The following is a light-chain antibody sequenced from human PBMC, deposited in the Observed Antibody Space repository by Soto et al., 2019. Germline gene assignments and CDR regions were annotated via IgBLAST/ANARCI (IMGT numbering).Light chain of an antibody. CDR1: SSDDGGYNY. Sequence: QSALTQPASVSGSPGQSITISCTGTSSDDGGYNYVSWYQQHPGKAPKLMIYDVSNRPSGVSNRFSGSKSGNTASLTISGLHAEDEADYYFSSYTSSSAVVFGGGTKVTVL. CDR3: SSYTSSSAVV. J-gene: IGLJ2*01. V-gene: IGLV2-14*01. CDR2: DVS.